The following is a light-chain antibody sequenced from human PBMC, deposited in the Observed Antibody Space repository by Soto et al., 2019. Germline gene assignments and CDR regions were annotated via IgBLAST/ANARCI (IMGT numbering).Light chain of an antibody. CDR1: QSLLFSNGYNY. Sequence: DIVLTQSPLSLPVTPGEPASISCRSSQSLLFSNGYNYLDWYLQKPGQSPQLLISLGSNRAPGVXDXXSGSGSGTDFTLKISRVEAEDVGVYYCMQGGETPFTFGPGTKVDIK. V-gene: IGKV2-28*01. CDR2: LGS. CDR3: MQGGETPFT. J-gene: IGKJ3*01.